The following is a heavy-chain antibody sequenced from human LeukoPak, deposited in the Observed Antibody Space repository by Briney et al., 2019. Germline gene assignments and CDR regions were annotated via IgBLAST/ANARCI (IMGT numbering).Heavy chain of an antibody. D-gene: IGHD4-23*01. CDR1: GFTFSSYA. J-gene: IGHJ3*02. Sequence: GGSLRLSCAASGFTFSSYAMHWVRQAPGKGLEWVAVISYDGSNKYYADSVKGRFTISRDNSKNTLYLQMNSLRAEDTAVYYCARDTHGDYGGDAFDIWGQGTMVTVSS. CDR2: ISYDGSNK. CDR3: ARDTHGDYGGDAFDI. V-gene: IGHV3-30-3*01.